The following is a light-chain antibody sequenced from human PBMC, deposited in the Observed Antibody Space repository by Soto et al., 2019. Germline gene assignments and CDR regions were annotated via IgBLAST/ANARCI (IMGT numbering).Light chain of an antibody. CDR2: AAS. Sequence: DIQLTQSPSFLSASVGDRVTITCRASQDINSYLAWYQQKSGKAPNLLINAASTLQSAVPTRFSGGGSGTEFTLTIDSLQPEDSATYYCQQLATYPRTFGQGTKVE. CDR3: QQLATYPRT. CDR1: QDINSY. V-gene: IGKV1-9*01. J-gene: IGKJ1*01.